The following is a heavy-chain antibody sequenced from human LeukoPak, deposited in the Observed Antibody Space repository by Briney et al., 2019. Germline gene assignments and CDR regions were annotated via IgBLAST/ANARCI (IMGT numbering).Heavy chain of an antibody. Sequence: ASVKVSCKASGGTFSSYAINWVRQATGQGLEWMGWMNPNSGNTGYAQKFQGRVTMTRNTSISTAYMELSSLRSEDTAVYYCARVGENCSGGSCYSYPFDYWGQGTLVTVSS. J-gene: IGHJ4*02. CDR2: MNPNSGNT. V-gene: IGHV1-8*02. CDR1: GGTFSSYA. CDR3: ARVGENCSGGSCYSYPFDY. D-gene: IGHD2-15*01.